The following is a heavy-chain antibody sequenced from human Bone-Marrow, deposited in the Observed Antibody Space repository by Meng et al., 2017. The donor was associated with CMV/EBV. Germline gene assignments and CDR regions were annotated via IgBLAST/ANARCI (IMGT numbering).Heavy chain of an antibody. D-gene: IGHD2-15*01. CDR3: ARDVGPLDY. CDR2: ISTYDGDK. J-gene: IGHJ4*02. Sequence: RVSCKPSGYTFTRNAISWVRQAPGQGLEWMGWISTYDGDKNYAQKIQGRVTMTTDTSTSTAYLDLRDLTSDDTAVYYCARDVGPLDYWGQGTLVTVSS. V-gene: IGHV1-18*01. CDR1: GYTFTRNA.